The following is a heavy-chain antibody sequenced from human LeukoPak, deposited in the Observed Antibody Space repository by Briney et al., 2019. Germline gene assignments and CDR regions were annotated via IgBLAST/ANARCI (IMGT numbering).Heavy chain of an antibody. D-gene: IGHD1-26*01. Sequence: SETLSLTCTVSGGSISRYYWSWIRQPPGKGLEWIGYISYSGSTNYNTSLKSRVTISVDTSKNQFSLKLNSMTATDTAVYYCARHSGSYYDNYDYWGQGTLVTVSS. CDR2: ISYSGST. J-gene: IGHJ4*02. CDR1: GGSISRYY. CDR3: ARHSGSYYDNYDY. V-gene: IGHV4-59*08.